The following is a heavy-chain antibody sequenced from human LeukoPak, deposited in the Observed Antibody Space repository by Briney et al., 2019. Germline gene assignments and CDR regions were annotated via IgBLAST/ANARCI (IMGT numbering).Heavy chain of an antibody. D-gene: IGHD6-13*01. CDR3: ARGQGIATYYFDY. J-gene: IGHJ4*02. V-gene: IGHV4-39*07. CDR2: IYYSGST. CDR1: GGSISSSSYY. Sequence: SETLSLTCTVSGGSISSSSYYWGWIRQPPGKGLEWIGYIYYSGSTYYNPSLKSRVTISVDTSKNQFSLKLSSVTAADTAVYYCARGQGIATYYFDYWGQGTLVTVSS.